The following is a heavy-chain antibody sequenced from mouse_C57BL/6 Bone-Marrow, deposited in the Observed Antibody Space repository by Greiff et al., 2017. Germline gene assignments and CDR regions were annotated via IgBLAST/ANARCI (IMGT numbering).Heavy chain of an antibody. CDR2: IDPSDSYT. Sequence: QVQLKQPGAELVMPGASVKLSCKASGYTFTSYWMHWVKQRPGQGLEWIGEIDPSDSYTNYNQKFKGKSTLTVDKSSSTAYMQRSSLTSEDSAVYYCARSRLGDYWGQGTTLTVSS. V-gene: IGHV1-69*01. J-gene: IGHJ2*01. CDR1: GYTFTSYW. CDR3: ARSRLGDY.